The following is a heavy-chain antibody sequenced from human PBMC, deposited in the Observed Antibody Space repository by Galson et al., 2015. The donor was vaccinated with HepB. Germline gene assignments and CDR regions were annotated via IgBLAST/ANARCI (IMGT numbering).Heavy chain of an antibody. CDR2: IYYSGST. J-gene: IGHJ4*02. V-gene: IGHV4-59*01. CDR1: GGSISSYY. D-gene: IGHD3-10*01. Sequence: ETLSLTCNVSGGSISSYYWNWIRQPPGKGLEWIGYIYYSGSTNYNPSLKSRVTISVDTSKNQFSLKLSSVTAADAAVYYCAREGGGGGGSGSYQFDYWGQGTLVTVSS. CDR3: AREGGGGGGSGSYQFDY.